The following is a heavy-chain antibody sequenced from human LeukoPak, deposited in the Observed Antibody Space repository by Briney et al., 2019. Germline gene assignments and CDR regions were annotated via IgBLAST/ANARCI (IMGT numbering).Heavy chain of an antibody. J-gene: IGHJ4*02. CDR3: ASAVWSHDYGDYAGYFDY. V-gene: IGHV1-69*04. D-gene: IGHD4-17*01. CDR2: IIPILDIA. CDR1: GGTFSRYA. Sequence: ASVKVSCKPSGGTFSRYAVSWVRQAPGQGLEWMGRIIPILDIADYAQKFQGRFTITADKSTSTVYMELGSLRSEDTAVYYCASAVWSHDYGDYAGYFDYWGQGTLVTVSS.